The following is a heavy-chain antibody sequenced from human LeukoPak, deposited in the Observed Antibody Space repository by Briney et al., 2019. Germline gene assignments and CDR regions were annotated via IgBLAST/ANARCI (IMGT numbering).Heavy chain of an antibody. V-gene: IGHV3-30*02. CDR2: IRHDGSSE. J-gene: IGHJ4*02. D-gene: IGHD6-6*01. CDR3: ARVQQSWELIGYSDY. Sequence: GGSLRLSCAASGFTFSSYGIHWVRQAPGKGLEWVAFIRHDGSSEYYTDSVKGRFTISRDNSKNSLFLQMNSLRAEDTAVCHCARVQQSWELIGYSDYWGQGTLVTVSS. CDR1: GFTFSSYG.